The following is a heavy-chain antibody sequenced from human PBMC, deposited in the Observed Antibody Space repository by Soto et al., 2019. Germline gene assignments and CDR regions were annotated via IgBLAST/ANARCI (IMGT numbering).Heavy chain of an antibody. CDR3: AREPGIVGATTNWFDP. Sequence: SETLSLTCAVSGGSISSSNWWSWVRQPPGKGLEWIGEIYHSGSTNYNPSLKSRVTISVDKSKNQFSLKLSSVTAADTAVYYCAREPGIVGATTNWFDPWGQGTLVTVSS. J-gene: IGHJ5*02. D-gene: IGHD1-26*01. V-gene: IGHV4-4*02. CDR1: GGSISSSNW. CDR2: IYHSGST.